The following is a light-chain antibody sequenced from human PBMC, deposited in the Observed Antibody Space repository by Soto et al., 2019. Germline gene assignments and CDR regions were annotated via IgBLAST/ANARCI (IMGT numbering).Light chain of an antibody. CDR2: AAS. V-gene: IGKV1-39*01. CDR3: QQRYSTPYT. CDR1: QSISSN. Sequence: DIEMTQSPASLSSTVGDRATITCRASQSISSNLDAYQQKTGREPARLIFAASSLHSGVLPRISGSGSGRDFTLIISSRQPQEFAAYYYQQRYSTPYTFGQGTKLEIK. J-gene: IGKJ2*01.